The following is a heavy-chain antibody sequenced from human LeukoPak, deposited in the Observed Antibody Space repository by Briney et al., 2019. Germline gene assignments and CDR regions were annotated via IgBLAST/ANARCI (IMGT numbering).Heavy chain of an antibody. J-gene: IGHJ5*02. V-gene: IGHV3-30*18. CDR1: GFTFSSYG. D-gene: IGHD3-10*01. Sequence: PGGSLRLSCAASGFTFSSYGMHWVRQAPGKGLEWVAVISYDGSNKYYADSVKGRFTISRDNSKNTLYLQMNSLRAEDTAVYYCAKSPGYGSGSYNWFDPWGQGTLVTVSS. CDR2: ISYDGSNK. CDR3: AKSPGYGSGSYNWFDP.